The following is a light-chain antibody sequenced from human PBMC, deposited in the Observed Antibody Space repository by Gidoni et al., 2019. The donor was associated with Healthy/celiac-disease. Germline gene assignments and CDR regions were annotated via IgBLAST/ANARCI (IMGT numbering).Light chain of an antibody. Sequence: SYELPQPLSVSVALGQTDRITCGGNNIGSKNVHWYQQKPGQAPVLVIYRDSNRPSGIPERFSGSNSGNTATLTISRAQAGDEADYYCQVWDSSTWVFGGGTKLTVL. CDR3: QVWDSSTWV. V-gene: IGLV3-9*01. J-gene: IGLJ3*02. CDR1: NIGSKN. CDR2: RDS.